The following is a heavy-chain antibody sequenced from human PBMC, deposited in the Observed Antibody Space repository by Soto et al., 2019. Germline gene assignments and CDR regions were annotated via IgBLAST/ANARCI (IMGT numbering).Heavy chain of an antibody. D-gene: IGHD2-2*01. CDR3: AKPYCISPSGSLDY. J-gene: IGHJ4*02. CDR1: GFTFDNHA. Sequence: PGGSLRLSCAASGFTFDNHAMHWIRQAPGEGLEWVSGLSWNGGDIGYADSVKGRFTISRDNAKNSLYLQMNSLRAEDTAFYYCAKPYCISPSGSLDYGGQEILAPVPS. V-gene: IGHV3-9*01. CDR2: LSWNGGDI.